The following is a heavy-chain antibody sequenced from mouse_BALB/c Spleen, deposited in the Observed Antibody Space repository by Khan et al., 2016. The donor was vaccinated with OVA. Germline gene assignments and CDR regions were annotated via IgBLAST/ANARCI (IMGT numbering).Heavy chain of an antibody. D-gene: IGHD1-1*01. CDR3: VNHGSSSGWFTY. Sequence: QVQLQQSGAELAKPGASVKMSCKASGYTFTSYWMHWVKQRPGKGLEWIGYINPSSDYTEYNQKFKDKATLTADKSSSTAYMQLTSLTAEDSAVXYCVNHGSSSGWFTYWGQGTLVTVSA. J-gene: IGHJ3*01. V-gene: IGHV1-7*01. CDR1: GYTFTSYW. CDR2: INPSSDYT.